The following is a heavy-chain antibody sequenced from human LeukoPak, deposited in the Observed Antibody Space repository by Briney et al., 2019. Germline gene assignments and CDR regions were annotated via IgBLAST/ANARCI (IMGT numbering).Heavy chain of an antibody. D-gene: IGHD1-1*01. J-gene: IGHJ4*02. CDR3: VKRWTGTTIGQQDY. V-gene: IGHV3-7*01. CDR1: GFTFSDYY. Sequence: PGGSLRLSCAASGFTFSDYYMSWIRQAPGKGLEWVANIKQDGSEKYYVDSVKGRFTISRDNSKNALYLQMNSLRGEDMAVYYCVKRWTGTTIGQQDYWGQGTLVTVSS. CDR2: IKQDGSEK.